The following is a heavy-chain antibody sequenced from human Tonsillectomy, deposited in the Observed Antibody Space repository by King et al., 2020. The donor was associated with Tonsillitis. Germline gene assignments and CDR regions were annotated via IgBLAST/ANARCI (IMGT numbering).Heavy chain of an antibody. CDR2: IYYSGST. Sequence: QLQESGPGLVKPSETLSLTCTVSGGSISSYYWSWIRQPPGKGLEWIGYIYYSGSTNYNPSLKSRVTISVDTSKNQFSLKLSSVTAADTAVYYCARDRHDFWSGYYRGHWFDPWGQGTLVTVSS. D-gene: IGHD3-3*01. CDR3: ARDRHDFWSGYYRGHWFDP. CDR1: GGSISSYY. V-gene: IGHV4-59*01. J-gene: IGHJ5*02.